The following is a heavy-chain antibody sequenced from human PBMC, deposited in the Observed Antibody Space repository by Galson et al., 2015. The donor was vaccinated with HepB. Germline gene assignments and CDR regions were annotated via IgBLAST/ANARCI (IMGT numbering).Heavy chain of an antibody. J-gene: IGHJ2*01. CDR2: IIPIFGTA. CDR1: GGTFSSYA. V-gene: IGHV1-69*13. Sequence: SVKVSCKASGGTFSSYAISWVRQAPGQGLEWMGGIIPIFGTANYAQKFQGRVTITADESTSTAYMELSSLRSEDTAVYYCARSDYGDYGYWYFDLWGRGTLVTVSS. CDR3: ARSDYGDYGYWYFDL. D-gene: IGHD4-17*01.